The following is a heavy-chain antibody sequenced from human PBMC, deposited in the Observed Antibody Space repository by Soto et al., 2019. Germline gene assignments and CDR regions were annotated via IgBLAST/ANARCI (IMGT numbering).Heavy chain of an antibody. CDR3: AIKVGATSYYYYYGMDV. CDR1: GGTFSSYA. V-gene: IGHV1-69*13. Sequence: SVKVSCKASGGTFSSYAISWVRQAPGQGLEWMGGIIPIFGTANYAQKFQGRVTITADESTSTAYMELSSLRSEDTAVYYCAIKVGATSYYYYYGMDVWGQGPTVTVSS. J-gene: IGHJ6*02. CDR2: IIPIFGTA. D-gene: IGHD1-26*01.